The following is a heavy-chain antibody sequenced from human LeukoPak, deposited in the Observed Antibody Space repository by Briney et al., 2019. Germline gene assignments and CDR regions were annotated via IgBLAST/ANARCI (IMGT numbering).Heavy chain of an antibody. CDR3: ARGLNRYYFDY. CDR1: GGSISSYY. CDR2: IYYSGST. D-gene: IGHD3-16*01. Sequence: ASEILSLTCTVSGGSISSYYWSWIRQPPGKGLEWIGYIYYSGSTNYNPSLKSRVTISVDTSKNQFSLKLSSVTAADTAVYYCARGLNRYYFDYWGQGTLVTVSS. J-gene: IGHJ4*02. V-gene: IGHV4-59*01.